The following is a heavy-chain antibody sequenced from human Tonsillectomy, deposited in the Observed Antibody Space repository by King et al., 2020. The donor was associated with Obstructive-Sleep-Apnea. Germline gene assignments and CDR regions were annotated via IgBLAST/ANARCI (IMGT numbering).Heavy chain of an antibody. Sequence: VQLVESGAEVKKPGESLKISCKGSGYSFTSYWIGWVRQMPGKGLEWMGIIYPGDSDTRYSPSFQGQVTISADKSIRTAYLQWSSLKASDTAMYYCARGAMVRGVTNWFDPWGQGTLVTVSS. CDR3: ARGAMVRGVTNWFDP. J-gene: IGHJ5*02. CDR2: IYPGDSDT. D-gene: IGHD3-10*01. V-gene: IGHV5-51*01. CDR1: GYSFTSYW.